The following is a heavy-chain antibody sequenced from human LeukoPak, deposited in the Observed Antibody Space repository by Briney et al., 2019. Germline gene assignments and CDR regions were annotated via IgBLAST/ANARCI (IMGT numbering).Heavy chain of an antibody. CDR3: IRDLRGRDDY. CDR2: VNEDGRTT. D-gene: IGHD5-24*01. V-gene: IGHV3-74*01. CDR1: GFTFSKYW. J-gene: IGHJ4*02. Sequence: PGGSLRLSCAASGFTFSKYWMHWVRQTPGKGLAWVSRVNEDGRTTTYADSVKGRFTISRDNAKNTLYLQMNSLRADDTALYFCIRDLRGRDDYWGQGTLVTVSS.